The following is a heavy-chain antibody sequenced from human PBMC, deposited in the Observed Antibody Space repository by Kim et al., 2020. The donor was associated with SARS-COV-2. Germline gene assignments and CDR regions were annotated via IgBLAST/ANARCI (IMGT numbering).Heavy chain of an antibody. D-gene: IGHD4-17*01. Sequence: GGSLRLSCAASGFTFSNAWMSWVRQAPGKGLEWVGRIKSKTDGGTTDYAAPVKGRFTISRDDSKNTLYLQMNSLKTEDTAVYYCTLLFGGYGDYKDDYWGQGTLVTVSS. J-gene: IGHJ4*02. V-gene: IGHV3-15*01. CDR1: GFTFSNAW. CDR2: IKSKTDGGTT. CDR3: TLLFGGYGDYKDDY.